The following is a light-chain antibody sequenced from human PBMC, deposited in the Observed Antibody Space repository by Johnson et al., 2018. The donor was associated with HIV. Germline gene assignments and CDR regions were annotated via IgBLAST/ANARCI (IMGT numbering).Light chain of an antibody. Sequence: QSVLTQPPSVSAAPGQKVTISCSGSSSNIGNNYVSWYQQVPGAAPKLLIYDNNKRPSGIPDRFSGSKSGTSATLSITGLQTGAEAYYYGATWDSSLSGGVFGTGTKVTVL. CDR3: ATWDSSLSGGV. J-gene: IGLJ1*01. CDR1: SSNIGNNY. V-gene: IGLV1-51*01. CDR2: DNN.